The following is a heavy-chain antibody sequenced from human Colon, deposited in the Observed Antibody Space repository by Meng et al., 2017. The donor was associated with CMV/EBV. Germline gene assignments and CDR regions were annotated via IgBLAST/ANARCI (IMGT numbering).Heavy chain of an antibody. V-gene: IGHV3-48*03. CDR1: GFNFGSHE. Sequence: GESLKISCVGSGFNFGSHEMNWVRQAPGKGLEWLGYISSSGVTIYYADSVKGRFAISRDNAKNSVYLQMTGLTSDDTAVYYCARDRVPRPTYYNGVWWFDPWGQGTLVTVSS. D-gene: IGHD2-8*01. CDR2: ISSSGVTI. J-gene: IGHJ5*02. CDR3: ARDRVPRPTYYNGVWWFDP.